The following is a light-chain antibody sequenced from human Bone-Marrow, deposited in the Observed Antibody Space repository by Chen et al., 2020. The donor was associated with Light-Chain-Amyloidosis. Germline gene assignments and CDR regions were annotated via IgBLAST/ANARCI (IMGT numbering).Light chain of an antibody. CDR3: QQYCTSPLT. V-gene: IGKV3-20*01. CDR2: GSS. CDR1: QTISSNY. J-gene: IGKJ4*01. Sequence: EIVLTQSPGTLSLSPGEGANLSCRASQTISSNYLTWYQQKSGQAPRLLIYGSSTRATGIPDRFTGSGSGTDFTLTINRLEPEDVAVYYCQQYCTSPLTFGGGTKVEIK.